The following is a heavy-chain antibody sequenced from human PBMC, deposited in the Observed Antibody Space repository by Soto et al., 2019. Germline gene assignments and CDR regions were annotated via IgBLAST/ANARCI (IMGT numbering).Heavy chain of an antibody. CDR2: ISGSGGST. CDR3: AKDTWNRAAARKDREAY. D-gene: IGHD6-13*01. V-gene: IGHV3-23*01. Sequence: GGSLRLSCAASGFTFSSYAMSWVRQAPGKGLEWVSAISGSGGSTYYADSVKGRFTIPRDNSKNTLYLQMNSLRAEDTAVYYCAKDTWNRAAARKDREAYWGQGTLVTVSS. J-gene: IGHJ4*02. CDR1: GFTFSSYA.